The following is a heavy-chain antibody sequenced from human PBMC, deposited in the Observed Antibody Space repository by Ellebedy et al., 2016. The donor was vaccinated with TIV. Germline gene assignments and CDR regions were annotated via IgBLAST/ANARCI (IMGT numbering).Heavy chain of an antibody. V-gene: IGHV4-34*01. Sequence: MPSETLSLTCAVYGGSFSGYYWSWILQPPGTGLEWIGAFNHSGSTHYNPSLKSRVTVSVDTCKNQFSLKLSSVTAADTAVYYCASLYPYGSYYFDYWGQGTLVTVSS. CDR3: ASLYPYGSYYFDY. D-gene: IGHD3-10*01. J-gene: IGHJ4*02. CDR2: FNHSGST. CDR1: GGSFSGYY.